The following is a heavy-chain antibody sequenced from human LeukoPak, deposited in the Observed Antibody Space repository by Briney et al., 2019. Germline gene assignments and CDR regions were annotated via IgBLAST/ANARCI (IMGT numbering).Heavy chain of an antibody. CDR2: IPYDGSNK. CDR1: GFTFSSYA. Sequence: GGSLRVSCAPSGFTFSSYAMHWVRQAPGKGLEWVAFIPYDGSNKYYADSVKGRFTISRDNSKNTLHLQMNSVRAEDTAVYYCAKDLYSSSWQIDYWGQGTLVTVSS. CDR3: AKDLYSSSWQIDY. V-gene: IGHV3-30*02. J-gene: IGHJ4*02. D-gene: IGHD6-13*01.